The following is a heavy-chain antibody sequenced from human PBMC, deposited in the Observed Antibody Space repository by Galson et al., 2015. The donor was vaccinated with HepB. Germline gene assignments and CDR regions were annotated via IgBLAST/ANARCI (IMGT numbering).Heavy chain of an antibody. Sequence: SVKVSCKVSGYTLTELSMHWVRQAPGKGLEWMGGFDPEDGETIYAQKFQGRVTMTEDTSTDTAYMELSSLRSEDTAVYYCATGPEDGDYVIDYWAQGTLVTVSS. D-gene: IGHD4-17*01. CDR2: FDPEDGET. J-gene: IGHJ4*02. CDR3: ATGPEDGDYVIDY. V-gene: IGHV1-24*01. CDR1: GYTLTELS.